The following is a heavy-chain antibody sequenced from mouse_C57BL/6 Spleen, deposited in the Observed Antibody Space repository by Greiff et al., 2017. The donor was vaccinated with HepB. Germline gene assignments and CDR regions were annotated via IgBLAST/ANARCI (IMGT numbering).Heavy chain of an antibody. D-gene: IGHD1-1*01. V-gene: IGHV1S81*02. Sequence: VQLQQSGAELVKAGASVKMSCKASGYTFTSYWMHWVKQRLGQGLEWFAETNPTNGRTYYNEKFKSKATLTVDKSSSTAYMLLSGTTFEDSAVYYCARIKKIVATYFDYWGQGNTLTVAT. J-gene: IGHJ2*01. CDR2: TNPTNGRT. CDR3: ARIKKIVATYFDY. CDR1: GYTFTSYW.